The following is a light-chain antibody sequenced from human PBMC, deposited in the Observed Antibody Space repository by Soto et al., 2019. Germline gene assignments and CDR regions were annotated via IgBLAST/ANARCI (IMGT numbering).Light chain of an antibody. Sequence: DIQMTQSPSSLSASVGDRVTINCQASQTISSYLNWYQQKPGKAPKLLIYGASALQSGVPPRFSGSGSGTDFTLTIRSLQPEDFATYYCQQSYNLPRTFGPGTKVDIK. CDR2: GAS. J-gene: IGKJ3*01. CDR3: QQSYNLPRT. V-gene: IGKV1-39*01. CDR1: QTISSY.